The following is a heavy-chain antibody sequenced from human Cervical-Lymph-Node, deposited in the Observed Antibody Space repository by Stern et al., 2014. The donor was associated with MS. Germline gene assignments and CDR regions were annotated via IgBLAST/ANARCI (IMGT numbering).Heavy chain of an antibody. J-gene: IGHJ4*02. CDR1: GYTFTGYY. D-gene: IGHD1-26*01. Sequence: VQLVESGAEVKKPGASVKVSCKASGYTFTGYYMHWVRQAPGQGLEWMGGSNPTSGGTNYAQKFQGRVTMTMETSISTAYMELSRLRSDDTAVYYCARERALIVGATTGFDYWGQGTLVTVSS. V-gene: IGHV1-2*02. CDR2: SNPTSGGT. CDR3: ARERALIVGATTGFDY.